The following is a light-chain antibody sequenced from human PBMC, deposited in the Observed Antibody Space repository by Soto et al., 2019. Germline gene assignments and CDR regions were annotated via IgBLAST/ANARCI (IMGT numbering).Light chain of an antibody. CDR3: AAWDDSLNGVV. CDR1: SSYIGSNT. CDR2: NNN. J-gene: IGLJ2*01. V-gene: IGLV1-44*01. Sequence: QTVVTQPPSASGTPGQRVTISCSGSSSYIGSNTVNWYQQLPGTAPKLLIYNNNQRPSGVPDRFSGSKSGTSASLAISGLQSEDEADYYCAAWDDSLNGVVFGGGTKLTVL.